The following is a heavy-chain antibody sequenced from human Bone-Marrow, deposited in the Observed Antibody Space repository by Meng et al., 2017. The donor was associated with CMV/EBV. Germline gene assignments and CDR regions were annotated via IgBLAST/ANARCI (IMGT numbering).Heavy chain of an antibody. D-gene: IGHD1-26*01. J-gene: IGHJ3*02. CDR3: ARERWELLGAFAI. CDR1: GYTFTSYG. Sequence: ASVKVSCKASGYTFTSYGISWVRQAPGQGLEGMGWISAYNGNTNYAQKPQGRVTMTTDTSTSTAYKELRSLRPDDTAVYYCARERWELLGAFAIWGQGTMVTVSS. CDR2: ISAYNGNT. V-gene: IGHV1-18*01.